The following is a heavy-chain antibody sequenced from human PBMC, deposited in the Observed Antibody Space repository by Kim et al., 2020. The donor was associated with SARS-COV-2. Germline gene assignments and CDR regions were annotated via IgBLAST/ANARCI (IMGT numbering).Heavy chain of an antibody. CDR3: AGSSSLDAFDI. Sequence: SETLSLTCTVSGGSISSSSYYWGWIRQPPGKGLEWIGSIYYSGSTYYNPSLKSRVTISVDTSKNQFSLKLSSVTAADTAVYYCAGSSSLDAFDIWGQGTMVTVSS. D-gene: IGHD6-6*01. CDR1: GGSISSSSYY. V-gene: IGHV4-39*01. J-gene: IGHJ3*02. CDR2: IYYSGST.